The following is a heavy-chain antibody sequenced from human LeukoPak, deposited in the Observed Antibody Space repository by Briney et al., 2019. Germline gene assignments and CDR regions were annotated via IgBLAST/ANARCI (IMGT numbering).Heavy chain of an antibody. CDR3: ARDLNYDSAY. CDR2: IYSGGST. J-gene: IGHJ4*02. V-gene: IGHV3-53*01. CDR1: GFTVSSNY. Sequence: GGPLRLSCAASGFTVSSNYMSWVRQAAGKGLEWVSVIYSGGSTYYADSVKGRFTISRDNSKNTVYLQMNSLRSEDTAVYYCARDLNYDSAYWGQGTLVTVSS. D-gene: IGHD3-22*01.